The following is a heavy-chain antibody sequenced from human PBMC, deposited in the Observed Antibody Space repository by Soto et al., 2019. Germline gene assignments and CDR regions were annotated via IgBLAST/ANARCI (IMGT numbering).Heavy chain of an antibody. J-gene: IGHJ6*02. Sequence: EVELLESGGGLVRPGGSLRLSCAAPGFTFSHYVLIWVGQSPGRGLRWVWSISGRGSRVYVADSVRGRFIMSRDLSTNSVSLQMNSRRAEDTAVYYCAKVRASYLSASYFYYGLDVWGQGTTVTVSS. CDR3: AKVRASYLSASYFYYGLDV. CDR1: GFTFSHYV. V-gene: IGHV3-23*01. D-gene: IGHD3-10*01. CDR2: ISGRGSRV.